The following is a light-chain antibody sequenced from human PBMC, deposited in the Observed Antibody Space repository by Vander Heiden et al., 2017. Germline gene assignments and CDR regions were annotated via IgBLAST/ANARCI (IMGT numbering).Light chain of an antibody. CDR3: QQSYSNPYT. CDR1: QSISSY. CDR2: AAS. Sequence: IQMTQSPSSLSASVGDRVTITCRASQSISSYLNWYQQKPGKAPKLLIDAASSLQSGVPSRFSGSGSGTDFTLTISSLQPEDFATYYCQQSYSNPYTFGQGTKLEIK. V-gene: IGKV1-39*01. J-gene: IGKJ2*01.